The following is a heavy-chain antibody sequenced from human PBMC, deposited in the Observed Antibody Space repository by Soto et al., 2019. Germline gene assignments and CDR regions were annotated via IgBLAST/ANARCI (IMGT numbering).Heavy chain of an antibody. J-gene: IGHJ2*01. V-gene: IGHV3-30*18. D-gene: IGHD1-26*01. CDR3: AKAGQSGVDSWYFDL. CDR2: ISYDGIYK. CDR1: GFTFSSYG. Sequence: QVQLVESGGGVVQPGRSLRLSCAASGFTFSSYGMHWVRQAPGKGLEWVAVISYDGIYKYFADSVKGRFTISRDNSKNTLYLQMNSLRPEDTAVYYCAKAGQSGVDSWYFDLWGRGTLVTVSS.